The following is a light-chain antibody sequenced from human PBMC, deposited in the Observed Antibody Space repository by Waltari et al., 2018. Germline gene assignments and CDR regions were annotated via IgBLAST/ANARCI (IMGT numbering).Light chain of an antibody. Sequence: QSVLTQPPPVSATPGQKVTISCFGSSSNIGTTFVSWYQQFPGTAPPPLIYDNKKRPSGIPDRFSGSKSGTSATLDITGLQSGDEADYYCATWDSGLSGVFGGGTKVTVL. J-gene: IGLJ3*02. V-gene: IGLV1-51*01. CDR3: ATWDSGLSGV. CDR1: SSNIGTTF. CDR2: DNK.